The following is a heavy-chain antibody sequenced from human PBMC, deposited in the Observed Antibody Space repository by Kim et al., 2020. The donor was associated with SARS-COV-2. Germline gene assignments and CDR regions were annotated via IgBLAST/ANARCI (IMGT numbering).Heavy chain of an antibody. V-gene: IGHV3-43*02. CDR1: GFSFGDYA. J-gene: IGHJ4*01. CDR3: AKDIGAPHFGSGHAKY. D-gene: IGHD3-3*02. CDR2: ISADSINT. Sequence: GGSLRLSCAASGFSFGDYAMHWVRQAPGKGLEWVSLISADSINTYYADSVKGRFTISRDNTGDSLFLQMNSLGTEDTAFYFCAKDIGAPHFGSGHAKYWG.